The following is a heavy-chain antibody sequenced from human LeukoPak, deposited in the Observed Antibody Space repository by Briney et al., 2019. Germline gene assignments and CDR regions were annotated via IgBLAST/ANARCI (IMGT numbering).Heavy chain of an antibody. D-gene: IGHD2-15*01. V-gene: IGHV4-59*08. CDR1: GRSISSYY. CDR3: ATMVAATIFDY. Sequence: SETLSLTCTVSGRSISSYYWNWIRQPPGKGLEWIGYIYYSGSTNYNPSLKSRVTISVDTSKNQFSLKLSSVTAADTAVYYCATMVAATIFDYWGQGTLVTVSS. J-gene: IGHJ4*02. CDR2: IYYSGST.